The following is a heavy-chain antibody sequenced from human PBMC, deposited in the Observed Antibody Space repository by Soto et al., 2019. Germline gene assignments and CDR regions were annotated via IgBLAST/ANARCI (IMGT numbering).Heavy chain of an antibody. CDR2: ISAYNGNT. CDR3: ASSLLVGYGLEGESD. Sequence: QVQLVQSGAEVKKPGASVKVSCKASGYTFTSYGISWVRQAPGQGLEWMGWISAYNGNTNYAQKLQGRVTMTTDTATSTAYMELRSLRSDATAVYYCASSLLVGYGLEGESDWGKGTLFTVSS. D-gene: IGHD5-18*01. V-gene: IGHV1-18*01. J-gene: IGHJ4*02. CDR1: GYTFTSYG.